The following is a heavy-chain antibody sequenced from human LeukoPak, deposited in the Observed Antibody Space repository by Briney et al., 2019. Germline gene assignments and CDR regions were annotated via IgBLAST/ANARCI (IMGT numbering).Heavy chain of an antibody. Sequence: SETLSLTCAVSGVFISSGNYWSWVRQSPGQGLEWIGEVYHSGITTYNPSLKSRVTISVDKSKNQFSLNLSSVTAADTAVYFCARGRSSSWYSPFAYWGQGTLLTVSS. CDR2: VYHSGIT. J-gene: IGHJ4*02. V-gene: IGHV4-4*02. CDR3: ARGRSSSWYSPFAY. CDR1: GVFISSGNY. D-gene: IGHD6-13*01.